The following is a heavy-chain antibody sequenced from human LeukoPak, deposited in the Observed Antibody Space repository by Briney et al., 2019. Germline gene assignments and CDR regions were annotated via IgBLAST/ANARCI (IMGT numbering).Heavy chain of an antibody. J-gene: IGHJ4*02. V-gene: IGHV3-30*01. CDR3: ARGYYGSSGYYYLGY. Sequence: GRSLRLSCAASGFTFSSYAMHWVRQAPGKGLEWVAVISYDGSNKYYADSVKGRFTISRDNSKNTLYLQMNSLRAEDTAVYYCARGYYGSSGYYYLGYWGQGTLVTVSS. D-gene: IGHD3-22*01. CDR1: GFTFSSYA. CDR2: ISYDGSNK.